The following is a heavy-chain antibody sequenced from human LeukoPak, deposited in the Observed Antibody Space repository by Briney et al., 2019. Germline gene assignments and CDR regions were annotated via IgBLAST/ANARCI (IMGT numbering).Heavy chain of an antibody. CDR2: INHSGST. V-gene: IGHV4-34*01. CDR3: ARGRGDGYNFGPRFDY. Sequence: GSLRLSCAVSGFTFSSYSMNWVRQAPGKGLEWIGEINHSGSTNYNPSLKGRVTISVDTSKNQFSLKLSSVTAADTAVYYCARGRGDGYNFGPRFDYWGQGTLVTVSS. D-gene: IGHD5-12*01. CDR1: GFTFSSYS. J-gene: IGHJ4*02.